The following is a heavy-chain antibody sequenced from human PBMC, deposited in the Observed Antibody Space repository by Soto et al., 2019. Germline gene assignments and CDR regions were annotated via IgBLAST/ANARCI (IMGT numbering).Heavy chain of an antibody. D-gene: IGHD3-16*02. CDR2: ISSRDTVK. Sequence: GSPRLAGAASGFTFSKYEINWVRQAPGKGLEWISYISSRDTVKYHADSVKGRFTISRDNAKNSLYLQVNSLRAEDTAVYYCTRYRWFDAWGQGTLVTVSS. V-gene: IGHV3-48*03. CDR3: TRYRWFDA. CDR1: GFTFSKYE. J-gene: IGHJ5*02.